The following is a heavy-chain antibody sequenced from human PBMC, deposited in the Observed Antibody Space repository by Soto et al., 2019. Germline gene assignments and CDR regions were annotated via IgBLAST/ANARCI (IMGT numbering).Heavy chain of an antibody. CDR1: GHSINSDYY. V-gene: IGHV4-38-2*02. Sequence: SETLSLTCTVAGHSINSDYYWGWIRQPPGKGLEWIGSIYPGGGTYYNPSLKSRVTISVDTSKNQFSLKLSSVTAADTAVYYCARVDDFWSGYAPGNYYYYYGMDVWGQGTTVTVSS. CDR3: ARVDDFWSGYAPGNYYYYYGMDV. D-gene: IGHD3-3*01. J-gene: IGHJ6*02. CDR2: IYPGGGT.